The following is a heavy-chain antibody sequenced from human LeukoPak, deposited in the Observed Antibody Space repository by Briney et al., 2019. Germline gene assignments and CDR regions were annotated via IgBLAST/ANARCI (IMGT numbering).Heavy chain of an antibody. D-gene: IGHD3-10*01. V-gene: IGHV3-66*01. CDR3: ARDDGAGGPFDY. CDR2: IYSGGNT. CDR1: GFTFSSSA. Sequence: GGSLRLSCAASGFTFSSSAMNWVRQAPGKGLEWVSIIYSGGNTYYADSVKGRFTISRDNPKNTLYLQMNSLRAEDTAVYYCARDDGAGGPFDYWGQGTLVTVSS. J-gene: IGHJ4*02.